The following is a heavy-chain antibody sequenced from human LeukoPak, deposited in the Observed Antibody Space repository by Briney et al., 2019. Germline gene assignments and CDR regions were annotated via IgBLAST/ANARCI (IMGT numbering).Heavy chain of an antibody. CDR2: IIPIFGTA. CDR1: GGTFSSYA. Sequence: ASVKVSCKASGGTFSSYAISWVRQAPGQGLEWMGGIIPIFGTANYAQKFQGRVTITTDESTSTAYMELSSLRSEGTAVYYCARDKVDCSSGSCYSLGFGYWGQGTLVTVSS. D-gene: IGHD2-15*01. V-gene: IGHV1-69*05. J-gene: IGHJ4*02. CDR3: ARDKVDCSSGSCYSLGFGY.